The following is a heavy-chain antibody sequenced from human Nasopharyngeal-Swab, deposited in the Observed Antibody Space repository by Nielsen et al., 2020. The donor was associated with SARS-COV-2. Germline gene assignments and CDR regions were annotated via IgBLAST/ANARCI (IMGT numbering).Heavy chain of an antibody. Sequence: WIRQPPGKALEWLAHIFSNDEKSYSTSLKSRLTISKDTSKSQVVLTMTNMDPVDTATYYCARMAEMATEKFDPWGQGTLVTVSS. D-gene: IGHD5-24*01. CDR2: IFSNDEK. J-gene: IGHJ5*02. V-gene: IGHV2-26*01. CDR3: ARMAEMATEKFDP.